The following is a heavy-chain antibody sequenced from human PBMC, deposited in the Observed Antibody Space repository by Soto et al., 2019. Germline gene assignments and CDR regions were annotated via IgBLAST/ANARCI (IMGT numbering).Heavy chain of an antibody. CDR2: INHSGST. CDR3: AYGYSKGGY. J-gene: IGHJ4*02. D-gene: IGHD6-13*01. CDR1: GGNFRGYY. Sequence: PSETQSLTSTVYGGNFRGYYWSWIRQPPGKGLEWIGEINHSGSTNYNPSLKSRVTISVDTSKNQFSLKLSSVTAADTAVYYCAYGYSKGGYWGQGTLVTVSS. V-gene: IGHV4-34*08.